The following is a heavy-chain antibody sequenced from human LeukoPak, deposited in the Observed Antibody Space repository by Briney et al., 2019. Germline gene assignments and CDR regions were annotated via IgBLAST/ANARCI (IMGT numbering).Heavy chain of an antibody. CDR2: IYTSGIT. CDR1: GGSISSYY. D-gene: IGHD1-1*01. CDR3: ARAPTGTGGWNWFDP. Sequence: ASETLSLTCTVSGGSISSYYWSWIRQPAGKGLELIGRIYTSGITNYNPSLKSRVTMSVDTPKNQFSLKLSSVTAADTAVYYCARAPTGTGGWNWFDPWGQGTLVTVSS. J-gene: IGHJ5*02. V-gene: IGHV4-4*07.